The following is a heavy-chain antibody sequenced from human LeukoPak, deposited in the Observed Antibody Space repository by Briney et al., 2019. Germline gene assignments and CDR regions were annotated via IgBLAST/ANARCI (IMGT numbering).Heavy chain of an antibody. CDR2: ISGGGGSI. CDR3: ARYRSVTTGKRFFDY. CDR1: GFTFSSYA. Sequence: GGSLRLSCAASGFTFSSYAMSWVRQAPGKGLEWVSGISGGGGSIHYADSVKGRFTISRDNSMNTLYLQMNSLRGEDTAVYYCARYRSVTTGKRFFDYWGQGTLVTVSS. J-gene: IGHJ4*02. D-gene: IGHD4-17*01. V-gene: IGHV3-23*01.